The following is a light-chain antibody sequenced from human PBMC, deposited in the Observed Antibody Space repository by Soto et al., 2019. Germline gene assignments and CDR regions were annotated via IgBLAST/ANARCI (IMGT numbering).Light chain of an antibody. V-gene: IGKV1-8*01. CDR1: QGISSY. CDR2: DAS. J-gene: IGKJ5*01. CDR3: QQRHMWPIT. Sequence: AIRITQSPSSLSASTGDRVTITCRASQGISSYLAWYQQKPGKAPKLLIYDASSLESGVPSRFSGSGSGTDFTLTISSLEPEDSAVYYCQQRHMWPITFGQGTRLEIK.